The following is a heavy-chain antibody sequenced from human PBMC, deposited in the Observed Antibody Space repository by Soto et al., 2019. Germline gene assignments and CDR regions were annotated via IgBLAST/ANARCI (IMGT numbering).Heavy chain of an antibody. CDR3: ARDGQSNSWFSDFDL. J-gene: IGHJ3*01. Sequence: SVKVSCKASGGTFSSYAINWVRQAPGQGLEWMGAIIPIITTPNYAQRFQGRVTITADASTSTAYMELSSLRSDDTAVYFCARDGQSNSWFSDFDLWGQGTMATVSS. CDR2: IIPIITTP. CDR1: GGTFSSYA. V-gene: IGHV1-69*13. D-gene: IGHD6-19*01.